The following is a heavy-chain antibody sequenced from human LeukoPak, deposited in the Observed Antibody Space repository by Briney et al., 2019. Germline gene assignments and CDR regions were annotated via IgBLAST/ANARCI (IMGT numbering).Heavy chain of an antibody. V-gene: IGHV4-39*07. CDR1: GGSLSSSSYY. D-gene: IGHD3-22*01. J-gene: IGHJ5*02. Sequence: SETLSLTCTVSGGSLSSSSYYWGWIRQPPGKGLEWIGSIYYSGSTYYNPSLKSRVTISVDTSKNQFSLKLSSVTAADTAMYYCARDSETYYYDSSGYYNWFDPWGQGTLVTVSS. CDR3: ARDSETYYYDSSGYYNWFDP. CDR2: IYYSGST.